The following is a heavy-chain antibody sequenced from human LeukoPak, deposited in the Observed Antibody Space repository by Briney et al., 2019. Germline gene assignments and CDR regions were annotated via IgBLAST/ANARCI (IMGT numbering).Heavy chain of an antibody. J-gene: IGHJ4*02. V-gene: IGHV4-34*01. D-gene: IGHD6-19*01. CDR2: INHGGST. CDR1: GGSFSGYY. CDR3: ARAYSSGWYRGNYFDY. Sequence: SETLSLTCAVYGGSFSGYYWSWIRQPPGKGLEWIGEINHGGSTNYNPSLKSRVTISVDTSKNQFSLKLSSVTAADTAVYYCARAYSSGWYRGNYFDYWGQGTLVTVSS.